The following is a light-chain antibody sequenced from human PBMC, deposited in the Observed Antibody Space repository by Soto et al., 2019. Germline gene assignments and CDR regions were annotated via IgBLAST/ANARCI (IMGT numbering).Light chain of an antibody. CDR1: QSVSSY. CDR3: QQYGSLSWT. CDR2: GAS. V-gene: IGKV3-20*01. Sequence: VLTQSPATLSLSPGERATLSCRASQSVSSYLAWYQQKPGQAPRLLIYGASSRATGIPDRFSGSGSGTDFTLTISRLEPEDFAVYYCQQYGSLSWTFGQGTRWIS. J-gene: IGKJ1*01.